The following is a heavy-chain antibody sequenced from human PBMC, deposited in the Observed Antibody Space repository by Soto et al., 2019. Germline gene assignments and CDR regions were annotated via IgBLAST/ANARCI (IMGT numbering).Heavy chain of an antibody. Sequence: PGGALKISCKGSWYNFSTYRIGWGRQMPGKGLEWMGIIYPGDSDTRYSPSFQGQVTISADKSISTAYLQWSSLKASDTAMYYCARGWYHRNWFDPWGQGTLVTVSS. J-gene: IGHJ5*02. CDR1: WYNFSTYR. CDR3: ARGWYHRNWFDP. V-gene: IGHV5-51*01. D-gene: IGHD2-15*01. CDR2: IYPGDSDT.